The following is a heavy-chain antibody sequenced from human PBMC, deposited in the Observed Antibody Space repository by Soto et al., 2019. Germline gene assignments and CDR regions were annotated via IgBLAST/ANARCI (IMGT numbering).Heavy chain of an antibody. CDR3: ATTRSDCSGSSCYVGAFDI. CDR2: IYPGDSDT. D-gene: IGHD2-15*01. V-gene: IGHV5-51*01. CDR1: GGSFTSFC. Sequence: RGVSLKIPCMGSGGSFTSFCSGRVRQIPGKGLEWMGIIYPGDSDTRYSPSFQGQVTISADKSISTAYLQWSSLKASDTAMYYCATTRSDCSGSSCYVGAFDIWGQGTMVTVSS. J-gene: IGHJ3*02.